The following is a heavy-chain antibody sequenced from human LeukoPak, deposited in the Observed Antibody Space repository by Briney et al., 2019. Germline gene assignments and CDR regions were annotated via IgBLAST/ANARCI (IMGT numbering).Heavy chain of an antibody. CDR2: IYYSGST. D-gene: IGHD3-9*01. V-gene: IGHV4-59*08. CDR3: ARLGRDYDILTGYYHPPL. Sequence: SETLSLTCTVSGGSISSYYWSWIRQPPGKGLEWIGYIYYSGSTNYNPSLKSRLTISVDTPKNQFSLKLSSVTAADTAVYYCARLGRDYDILTGYYHPPLWGQGTLVTVSS. CDR1: GGSISSYY. J-gene: IGHJ4*02.